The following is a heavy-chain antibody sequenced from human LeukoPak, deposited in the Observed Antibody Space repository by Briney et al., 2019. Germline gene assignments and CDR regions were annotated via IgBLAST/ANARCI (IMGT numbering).Heavy chain of an antibody. J-gene: IGHJ5*02. CDR1: GYSISSGYY. D-gene: IGHD6-13*01. Sequence: SETLSLTCTVSGYSISSGYYWGWIRQPPGKGLEWIGSIYHSGSTYYNPSLKSRVTISVDTSKNQFSLKLSSVTAADTAVYYCARAYSSSWYFNWFDPWGQGTLVTVSS. V-gene: IGHV4-38-2*02. CDR2: IYHSGST. CDR3: ARAYSSSWYFNWFDP.